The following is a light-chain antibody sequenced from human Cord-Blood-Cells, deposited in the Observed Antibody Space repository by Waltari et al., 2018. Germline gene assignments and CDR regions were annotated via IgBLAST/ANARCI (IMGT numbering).Light chain of an antibody. V-gene: IGLV2-8*01. Sequence: QSALTQPPSASGSPGQSVTISCTGTRSDVGCYNYFPWYQQHPGKAPKLMIYEVSKRPSGVPDRFSGSKSGNTASLTVSGLQAEDEADYYCSSYAGSNNLVFGGGTKLTVL. CDR2: EVS. CDR1: RSDVGCYNY. CDR3: SSYAGSNNLV. J-gene: IGLJ2*01.